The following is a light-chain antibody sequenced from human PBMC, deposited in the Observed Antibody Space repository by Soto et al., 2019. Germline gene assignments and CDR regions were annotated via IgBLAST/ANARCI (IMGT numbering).Light chain of an antibody. CDR1: QGVSRK. V-gene: IGKV3-15*01. CDR3: QQYHTWPIT. CDR2: GAS. Sequence: DIVMTQSPATLSVAPGERVTFSCRASQGVSRKLAWYQHKPGQAPRLLISGASTGATGIPARFSGSGSGTEFTLTISSLQYEGCAIYYCQQYHTWPITFGGGTKADIK. J-gene: IGKJ4*01.